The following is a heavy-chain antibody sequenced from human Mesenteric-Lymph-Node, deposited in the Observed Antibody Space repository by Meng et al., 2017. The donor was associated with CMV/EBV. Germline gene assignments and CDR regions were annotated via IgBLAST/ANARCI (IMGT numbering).Heavy chain of an antibody. D-gene: IGHD3-10*01. CDR2: VYHSGST. V-gene: IGHV4-38-2*02. CDR3: ARAPHYYGSGND. Sequence: GSLRLSCTVSGYSISSGYYWGWIREPPGKGLEWIGSVYHSGSTYYNPSLKSRVTISVDTSRNQFSLKLGSVTAADTAVYYCARAPHYYGSGNDWGQGTLVTVSS. CDR1: GYSISSGYY. J-gene: IGHJ4*02.